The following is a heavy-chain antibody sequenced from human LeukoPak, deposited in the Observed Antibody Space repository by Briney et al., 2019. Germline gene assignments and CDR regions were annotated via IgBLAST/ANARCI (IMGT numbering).Heavy chain of an antibody. D-gene: IGHD3-10*01. CDR1: GFTYSSHW. V-gene: IGHV3-74*01. CDR2: INTDGSNT. CDR3: ARDKWIGTYLHYYYGMDV. Sequence: GGSLSLSCAASGFTYSSHWMHWVRQAQGKGLVWVSRINTDGSNTTHADSVKGRFTISRDNTKSTLYLQMNSLRAENTAVYYCARDKWIGTYLHYYYGMDVWGQGTTVTVSS. J-gene: IGHJ6*02.